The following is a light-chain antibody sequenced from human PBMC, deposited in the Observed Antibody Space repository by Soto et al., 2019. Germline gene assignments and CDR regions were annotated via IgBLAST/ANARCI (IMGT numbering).Light chain of an antibody. J-gene: IGLJ3*02. CDR1: SSDVGGYNY. V-gene: IGLV2-8*01. Sequence: QSALTQPPSASGSPGQSVTISCTGTSSDVGGYNYVSWYQHPPGNAHKLMIYEVNQRPAGVPDRFSGSKSGNTASLTVSGLQAEDEADYYCSSYAGSNNRVFGGGTKLTVL. CDR2: EVN. CDR3: SSYAGSNNRV.